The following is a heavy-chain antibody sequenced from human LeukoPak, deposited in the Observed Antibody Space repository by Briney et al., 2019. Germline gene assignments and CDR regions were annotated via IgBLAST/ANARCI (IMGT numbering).Heavy chain of an antibody. D-gene: IGHD2/OR15-2a*01. V-gene: IGHV1-2*02. CDR1: GYIFTAHN. CDR2: ISPSSGSS. Sequence: ASVKVSCKASGYIFTAHNIHWIRQAPGQGLEWVGWISPSSGSSSTAQRSQGRVTMTTDTSISTAYMDISSPRSDDTAVYFCATLRIIVPATFVFDTWGQGTQVAVSS. CDR3: ATLRIIVPATFVFDT. J-gene: IGHJ5*02.